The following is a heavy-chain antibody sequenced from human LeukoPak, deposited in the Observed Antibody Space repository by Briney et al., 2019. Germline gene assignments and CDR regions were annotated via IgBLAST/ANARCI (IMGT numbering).Heavy chain of an antibody. V-gene: IGHV4-38-2*02. CDR1: GYSISSGYY. D-gene: IGHD5-12*01. Sequence: KSSETLSLTCTVSGYSISSGYYWGWIRQSPGKGLEWIGSIYHGGSTYYNPSLRSRVTISVDTSKNQFSLKLRSVTAADTAVYYCARVSGYHWESFYDYWGQGTLVTVSS. CDR3: ARVSGYHWESFYDY. J-gene: IGHJ4*02. CDR2: IYHGGST.